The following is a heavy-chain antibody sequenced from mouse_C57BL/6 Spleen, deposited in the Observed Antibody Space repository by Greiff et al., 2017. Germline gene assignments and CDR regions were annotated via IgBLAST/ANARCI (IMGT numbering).Heavy chain of an antibody. CDR1: GYTFTSYW. V-gene: IGHV1-64*01. CDR2: IHPNSGST. D-gene: IGHD2-4*01. CDR3: ASIYYDYDEGAWFAY. Sequence: QVQLQQPGAELVKPGASVKLSCKASGYTFTSYWMHWVKQRPGQGLEWIGMIHPNSGSTNYNEKFKSKATLTVDKSSSTAYMQLSSLTSEDSAVYYCASIYYDYDEGAWFAYWGQGTLVTVSA. J-gene: IGHJ3*01.